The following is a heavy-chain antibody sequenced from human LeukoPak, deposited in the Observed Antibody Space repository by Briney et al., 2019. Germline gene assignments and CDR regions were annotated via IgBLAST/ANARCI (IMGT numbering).Heavy chain of an antibody. J-gene: IGHJ3*01. CDR3: ARVLSRYYLDL. V-gene: IGHV4-59*13. Sequence: ESSETLSLTCAVYGGSFSSYYWSWIRQPPGKGLEWIAYIYYSGSTNYNPSLKSRVTISLDTSKNQFSLKLSSVTAADTAIYCARVLSRYYLDLWGQGTMVTVSS. CDR2: IYYSGST. CDR1: GGSFSSYY. D-gene: IGHD2/OR15-2a*01.